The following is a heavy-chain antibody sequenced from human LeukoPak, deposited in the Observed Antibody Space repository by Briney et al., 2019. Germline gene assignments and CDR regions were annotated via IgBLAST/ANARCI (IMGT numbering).Heavy chain of an antibody. V-gene: IGHV3-7*03. Sequence: GGSLRLSCAASGFTFSSYWMNWVRQAPGKGLEWVANIKQDGSETYYVDSVKGRFTISRDNFKNTLYLQMNSLRAEDTAVYYCAKVRLLWFGELLEPPNYWGQGTLVTVSS. J-gene: IGHJ4*02. D-gene: IGHD3-10*01. CDR3: AKVRLLWFGELLEPPNY. CDR2: IKQDGSET. CDR1: GFTFSSYW.